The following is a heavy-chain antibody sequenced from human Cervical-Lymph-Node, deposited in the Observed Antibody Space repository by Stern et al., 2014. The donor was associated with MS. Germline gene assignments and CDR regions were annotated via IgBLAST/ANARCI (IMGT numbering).Heavy chain of an antibody. CDR2: FSSGGDDT. CDR3: GKRGSSHMDY. CDR1: GFTFSRYA. J-gene: IGHJ4*02. D-gene: IGHD3-10*01. V-gene: IGHV3-23*04. Sequence: QLVQSGGGLVQPGGSLRLTCAASGFTFSRYAMSWVRQAPGKGLEWVSTFSSGGDDTYYADSVKGRFTISRDNSNNTVYLQMNSLRAEDTAVYYCGKRGSSHMDYWGRETLVIVSS.